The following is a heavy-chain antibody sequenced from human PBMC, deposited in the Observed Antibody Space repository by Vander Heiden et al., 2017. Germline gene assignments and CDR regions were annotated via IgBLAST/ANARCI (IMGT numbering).Heavy chain of an antibody. CDR2: ISSRSSTL. J-gene: IGHJ4*02. V-gene: IGHV3-48*02. Sequence: EVQLVESGGGLVQPGGSLRLSCTASGFSLSSYSMNWVRQAPGKGLEWVAYISSRSSTLYYAGSVKGRFTISRDNAENSLYLQMNGLRDDDTAVYYCARALGYCSSTRCYYFDFWGQGTLVAVSS. CDR3: ARALGYCSSTRCYYFDF. CDR1: GFSLSSYS. D-gene: IGHD2-2*01.